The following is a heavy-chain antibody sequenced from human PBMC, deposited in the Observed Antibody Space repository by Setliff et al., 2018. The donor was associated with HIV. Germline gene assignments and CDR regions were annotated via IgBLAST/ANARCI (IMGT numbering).Heavy chain of an antibody. CDR3: AREIPYSYGGRGHPL. D-gene: IGHD3-22*01. CDR1: GGSISSYC. J-gene: IGHJ4*02. V-gene: IGHV4-4*09. Sequence: SETLSLTCTVSGGSISSYCWNWIRQPPGKGLEWIGCIYTSGNTNYDPSLKSRVTISIDTSRNQFSLTVSSVTAADTAVYYCAREIPYSYGGRGHPLWGQGTLVTVSS. CDR2: IYTSGNT.